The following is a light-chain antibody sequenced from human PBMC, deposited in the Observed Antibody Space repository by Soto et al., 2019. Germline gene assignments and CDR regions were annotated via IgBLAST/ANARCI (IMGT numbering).Light chain of an antibody. CDR1: SSNIGRNT. CDR3: AAWDDRLNGVV. V-gene: IGLV1-44*01. Sequence: QSVVTQPPSASGTPGQRVTIACSGSSSNIGRNTVHWYQQLPGTTPKLLIYSNDQRPSGVPDRFSGSKSGSSASPAISGLQSEDEADYYCAAWDDRLNGVVFGGGTKLTVL. CDR2: SND. J-gene: IGLJ2*01.